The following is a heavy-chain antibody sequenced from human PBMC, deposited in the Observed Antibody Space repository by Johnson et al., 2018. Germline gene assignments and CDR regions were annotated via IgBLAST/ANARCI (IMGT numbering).Heavy chain of an antibody. CDR1: GFTFSGYV. CDR2: ISNDGSNR. Sequence: VQLVESGGGVVTPGRSLRLSCAASGFTFSGYVMHWVRQAPGKGLEWVAVISNDGSNRYYGDSVKGRFTISRNNSENTLYLQRNSLGADDTAVYHCAKEAVNWNLPRGGLDIWGQGTMVTVSS. V-gene: IGHV3-30*18. D-gene: IGHD1-7*01. J-gene: IGHJ3*02. CDR3: AKEAVNWNLPRGGLDI.